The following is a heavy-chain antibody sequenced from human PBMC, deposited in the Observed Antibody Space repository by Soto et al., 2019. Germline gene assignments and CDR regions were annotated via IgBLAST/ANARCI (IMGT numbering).Heavy chain of an antibody. Sequence: QLQLQESGPGLVKPSGTLSLTCNVSDGSISSTGYYWAWLRQPPGKGLEWIGSLYYGGSTYYNPSLKSRVTISVDTSKNQFSLRLTSVTAADTAVYYCARPAAAGSWFDPWGQGTLVTVSS. J-gene: IGHJ5*02. V-gene: IGHV4-39*01. CDR1: DGSISSTGYY. CDR2: LYYGGST. D-gene: IGHD6-13*01. CDR3: ARPAAAGSWFDP.